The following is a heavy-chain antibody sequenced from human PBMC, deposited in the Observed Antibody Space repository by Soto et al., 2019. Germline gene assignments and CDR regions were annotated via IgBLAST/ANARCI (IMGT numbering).Heavy chain of an antibody. CDR3: TAWADAFSVTHPSAP. CDR1: GFTLSGSA. Sequence: GGSLRLSCAASGFTLSGSALHWVRQASGKGLEWVGRIRSDATNTAYAASVKGRFTVSRDDSKNTAYLQMNNLKTEDTAVYYCTAWADAFSVTHPSAPWGQGTLVTVSS. V-gene: IGHV3-73*01. J-gene: IGHJ5*02. D-gene: IGHD3-3*02. CDR2: IRSDATNT.